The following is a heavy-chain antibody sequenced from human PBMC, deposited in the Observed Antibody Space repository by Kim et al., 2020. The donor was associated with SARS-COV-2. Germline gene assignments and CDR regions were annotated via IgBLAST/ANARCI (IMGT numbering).Heavy chain of an antibody. CDR2: IHSSGNT. CDR3: ARGGWYVGY. D-gene: IGHD6-19*01. J-gene: IGHJ4*02. CDR1: GGSMNNFY. V-gene: IGHV4-59*01. Sequence: SETLSLTCTVSGGSMNNFYWSWIRQPPGKGLEWIGYIHSSGNTNYNPSLTSRVTMSVDTTKNQFSLKVTSVSAADTAVYYCARGGWYVGYWGQGTLVTVSS.